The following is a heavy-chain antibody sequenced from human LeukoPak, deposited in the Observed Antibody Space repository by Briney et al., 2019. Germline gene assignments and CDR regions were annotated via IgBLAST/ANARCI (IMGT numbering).Heavy chain of an antibody. J-gene: IGHJ4*02. CDR3: ATHGASDY. V-gene: IGHV1-2*02. CDR2: INPNSGGT. D-gene: IGHD4/OR15-4a*01. Sequence: ASVKVSCKASGYTFTGYYMHXVRQAPGQGLEWMGCINPNSGGTNYAQKFQSRVTMTRDTSISTAYMELSRLTSDDTAVYYGATHGASDYWGQGNVVTVSS. CDR1: GYTFTGYY.